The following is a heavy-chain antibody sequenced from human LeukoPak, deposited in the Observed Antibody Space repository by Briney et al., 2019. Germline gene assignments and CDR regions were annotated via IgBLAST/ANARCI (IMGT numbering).Heavy chain of an antibody. Sequence: SETLSLTCAVSGGSISSGGYYWSWIRQHPGEGLEWIGNIYYSGSTYYNPSLKSRVTISADTSKNQFSLKLSSVTAADTAVYYCVRGRQYYYDSSTRGIVDYWGQGTLVTVSS. CDR3: VRGRQYYYDSSTRGIVDY. CDR2: IYYSGST. J-gene: IGHJ4*02. V-gene: IGHV4-31*11. D-gene: IGHD3-22*01. CDR1: GGSISSGGYY.